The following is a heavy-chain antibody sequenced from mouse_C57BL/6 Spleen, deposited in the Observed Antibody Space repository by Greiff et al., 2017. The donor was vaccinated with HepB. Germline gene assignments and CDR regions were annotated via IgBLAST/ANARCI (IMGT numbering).Heavy chain of an antibody. Sequence: VKLQQSGAELVKPGASVKLSCKASGYTFTSYWMHWVKQRPGQGLEWIGMIHPNSGSTNYNEKFKSKATLTVDKSSSTAYMQLSSLTSEDSAVYYCGKGDAMDYWGQGTSVTVSS. V-gene: IGHV1-64*01. CDR1: GYTFTSYW. CDR2: IHPNSGST. J-gene: IGHJ4*01. CDR3: GKGDAMDY.